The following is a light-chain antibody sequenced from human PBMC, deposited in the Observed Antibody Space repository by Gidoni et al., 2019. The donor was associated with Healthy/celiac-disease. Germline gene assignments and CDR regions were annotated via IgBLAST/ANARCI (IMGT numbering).Light chain of an antibody. CDR1: QSVLYSSNNKNY. J-gene: IGKJ4*01. CDR3: QQYYSTPPT. V-gene: IGKV4-1*01. CDR2: WAS. Sequence: DIVMPQSPDSLSVSLGERATINCKSSQSVLYSSNNKNYLAWYQQKPGQPPKLLIYWASTRESGVPDRFSGSGSGTDFTLTISSLQAEDVAVYYCQQYYSTPPTCXGXTKVEIK.